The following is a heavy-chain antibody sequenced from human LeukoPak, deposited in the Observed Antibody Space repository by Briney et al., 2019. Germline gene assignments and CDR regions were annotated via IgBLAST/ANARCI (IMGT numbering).Heavy chain of an antibody. V-gene: IGHV3-9*01. CDR1: GFTFDDYA. J-gene: IGHJ5*02. Sequence: GGSLRLSCAASGFTFDDYAMHWVRQAPGKGLEWVSGISWNSGSIGYADSVKGRFTISRDNAKNSLYLQMNSLRAEDTALYYCASPDSGTWGQGTLVTVSS. D-gene: IGHD5-12*01. CDR3: ASPDSGT. CDR2: ISWNSGSI.